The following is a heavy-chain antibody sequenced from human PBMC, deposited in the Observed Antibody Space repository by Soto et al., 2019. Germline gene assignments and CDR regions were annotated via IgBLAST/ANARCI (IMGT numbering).Heavy chain of an antibody. CDR1: GFPFGNAW. V-gene: IGHV3-15*07. Sequence: EVQLVESGGGLVKPGGSLRFSLAASGFPFGNAWMNWVGQAPGKGREWVGRIKSKTDGGTTDYAAPVKGRFTISRDDSKNTLYLQMNSLKTEDTAVYYCTTRSSGYWGQGTLVTVSS. CDR3: TTRSSGY. CDR2: IKSKTDGGTT. J-gene: IGHJ4*02.